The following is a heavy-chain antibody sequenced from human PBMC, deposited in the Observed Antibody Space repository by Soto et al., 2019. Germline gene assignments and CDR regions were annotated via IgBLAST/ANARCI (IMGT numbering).Heavy chain of an antibody. CDR2: ISSDGSST. CDR1: GFTFSTYW. CDR3: AQATGSNNPFDS. J-gene: IGHJ4*02. V-gene: IGHV3-74*01. D-gene: IGHD6-13*01. Sequence: EVQLVESGGGLVQPGGTLRLSCAASGFTFSTYWMHWLRQGPGRGLVWVSRISSDGSSTTYADSVKGRFTTSRDNARNTLYLQMDSLRAEDTAMYYCAQATGSNNPFDSWGQGTLVTVSS.